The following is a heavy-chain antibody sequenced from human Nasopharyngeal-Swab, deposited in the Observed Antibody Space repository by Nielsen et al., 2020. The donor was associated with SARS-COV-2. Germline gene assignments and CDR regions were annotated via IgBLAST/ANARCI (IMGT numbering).Heavy chain of an antibody. J-gene: IGHJ3*02. CDR2: ISSSGSTI. CDR3: ASDLAYCGGDCYGNAFDI. D-gene: IGHD2-21*02. CDR1: GFTFSDYY. Sequence: GESLKISCAASGFTFSDYYMSWIRQAPGKGPEWVSYISSSGSTIYYADSVKGRFTISRDNAKNSLYLQMNSLRAEDTAVYYCASDLAYCGGDCYGNAFDIWGQGTMVTVSS. V-gene: IGHV3-11*04.